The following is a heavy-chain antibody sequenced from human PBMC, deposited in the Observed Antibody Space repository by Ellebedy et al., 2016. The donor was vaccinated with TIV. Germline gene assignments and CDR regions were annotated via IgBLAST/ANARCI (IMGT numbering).Heavy chain of an antibody. CDR3: ARVSVDVVIGYHYFYMDI. D-gene: IGHD6-6*01. Sequence: ASVKVSXKASGYTFTSFGLSWVRQAPGQGLEWMGWISAYNGDINYAQNFQGRVAMTTDTATRTVYVDLRSLRSDDTAVYYCARVSVDVVIGYHYFYMDIWGKGTTVTVSS. V-gene: IGHV1-18*01. CDR2: ISAYNGDI. CDR1: GYTFTSFG. J-gene: IGHJ6*03.